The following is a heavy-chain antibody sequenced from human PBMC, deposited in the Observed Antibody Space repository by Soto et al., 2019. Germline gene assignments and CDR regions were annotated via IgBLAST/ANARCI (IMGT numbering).Heavy chain of an antibody. V-gene: IGHV2-5*01. J-gene: IGHJ4*02. CDR2: IYWNDDK. Sequence: QITLKESGPTLVKPTQTLTLTCTFSGFSLSTSGVGVDWIRQPPGKALEWLALIYWNDDKRYSPSLKSRLTITKDTSNNQVVLTMTNMDPVDTATYYCAHRRRRTKGSGSSYYFDYWGQGTLVTVSS. CDR3: AHRRRRTKGSGSSYYFDY. D-gene: IGHD3-10*01. CDR1: GFSLSTSGVG.